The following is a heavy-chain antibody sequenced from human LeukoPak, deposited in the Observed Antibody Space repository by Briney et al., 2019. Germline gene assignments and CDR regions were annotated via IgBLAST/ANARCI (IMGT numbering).Heavy chain of an antibody. V-gene: IGHV4-31*11. CDR1: GGSISSGGYY. CDR2: IYYSGST. D-gene: IGHD3-22*01. J-gene: IGHJ5*02. Sequence: SETLSLTCAVSGGSISSGGYYWSCIRQHPGKGLEWIGYIYYSGSTYYNPSLKSRVTISVDTSKNQFSLKLSSVTAADTAVYYCTRSYYYDSSGYYYWFDPWGQGTLVTVSS. CDR3: TRSYYYDSSGYYYWFDP.